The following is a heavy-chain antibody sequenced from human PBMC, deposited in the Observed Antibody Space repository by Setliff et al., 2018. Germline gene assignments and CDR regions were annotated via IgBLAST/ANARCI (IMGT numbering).Heavy chain of an antibody. Sequence: PSETLSLTCTVSGDSISSGDYFWSWIRQPPGKGLEWIAYIYHSGSAYYNPSPKSRVTMSVDTSKNQLSLHLTSVTAADTAVYYCAREVGTSTSSDAFDVWGQGMMVTV. CDR2: IYHSGSA. V-gene: IGHV4-30-4*08. D-gene: IGHD1-26*01. J-gene: IGHJ3*01. CDR3: AREVGTSTSSDAFDV. CDR1: GDSISSGDYF.